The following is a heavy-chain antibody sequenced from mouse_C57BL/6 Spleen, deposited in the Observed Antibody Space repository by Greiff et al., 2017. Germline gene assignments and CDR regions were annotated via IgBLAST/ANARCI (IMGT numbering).Heavy chain of an antibody. D-gene: IGHD1-1*01. V-gene: IGHV1-64*01. CDR2: IHPNSGST. CDR1: GYTFTSYW. Sequence: QVQLKQPGAELVKPGASVKLSCKASGYTFTSYWMHWVKQRPGQGLEWIGMIHPNSGSTNYNEKFKSKATLTVDKSSSTAYMQLSSLTSEDSAVYYCAREDYYGSNDFDYWGQGTTLTVSS. CDR3: AREDYYGSNDFDY. J-gene: IGHJ2*01.